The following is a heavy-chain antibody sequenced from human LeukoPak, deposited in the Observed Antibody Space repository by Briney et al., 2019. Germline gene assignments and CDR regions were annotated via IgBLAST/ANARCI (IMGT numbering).Heavy chain of an antibody. CDR2: IYYSGST. J-gene: IGHJ3*02. CDR3: ATYCSSTSCPHRRAFDI. Sequence: PSETLSLTCTVSGGSISSSSYYWGWIRQPPGKGLEWIGSIYYSGSTYYNPSLKSRVTISVDTSKNQFSLKLSSVTAADTAVYCCATYCSSTSCPHRRAFDIWGQGTMVTVSS. CDR1: GGSISSSSYY. D-gene: IGHD2-2*01. V-gene: IGHV4-39*01.